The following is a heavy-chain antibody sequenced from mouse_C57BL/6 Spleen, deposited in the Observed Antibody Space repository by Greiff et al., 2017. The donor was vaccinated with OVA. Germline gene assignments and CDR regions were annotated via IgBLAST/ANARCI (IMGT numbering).Heavy chain of an antibody. CDR2: IYPGDGDT. V-gene: IGHV1-82*01. CDR3: ARDGSSPWFAD. CDR1: GYAFSSSW. J-gene: IGHJ3*01. D-gene: IGHD1-1*01. Sequence: QVQLQQSGPELVKPGASVKISCKASGYAFSSSWMNWVKQRPGKGLEWIGRIYPGDGDTNYNGQFQGKAPLTAYTSSSTAYMQLSSLPSEDSAVYFCARDGSSPWFADWGQGTLVTVSA.